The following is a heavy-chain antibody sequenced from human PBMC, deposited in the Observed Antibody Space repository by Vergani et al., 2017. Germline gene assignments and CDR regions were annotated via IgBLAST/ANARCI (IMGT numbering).Heavy chain of an antibody. Sequence: QLQLQESGPGLVKPSETLSLTCTVSGGSISSSSYYWGWIRQPPGKGLEWIGSIYYSGSTYYNPSLKSRVTISVDTAKNQFSLKLSSVTAADTAVYYCARDLSRGYRYPKDAFDIGGQETMVTFSP. D-gene: IGHD1-14*01. CDR1: GGSISSSSYY. CDR3: ARDLSRGYRYPKDAFDI. V-gene: IGHV4-39*07. J-gene: IGHJ3*02. CDR2: IYYSGST.